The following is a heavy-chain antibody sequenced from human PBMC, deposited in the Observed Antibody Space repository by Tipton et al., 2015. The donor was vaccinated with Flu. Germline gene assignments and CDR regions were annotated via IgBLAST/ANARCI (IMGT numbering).Heavy chain of an antibody. CDR3: ARAPGAAGTAGYYYMDV. J-gene: IGHJ6*03. V-gene: IGHV1-46*04. D-gene: IGHD6-13*01. CDR2: INPSGGST. Sequence: QLVQSGAEVKKPGASVKVSCKASGYTFTSYYMHWVRQAPGQGLEWMGIINPSGGSTSYAQKLQGRVTMTRDTSTSTVYMELSSLRSEDTAVYYCARAPGAAGTAGYYYMDVWGEGTTVTVSS. CDR1: GYTFTSYY.